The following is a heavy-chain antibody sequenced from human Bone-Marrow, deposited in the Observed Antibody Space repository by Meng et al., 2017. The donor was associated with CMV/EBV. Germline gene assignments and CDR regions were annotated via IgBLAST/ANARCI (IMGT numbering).Heavy chain of an antibody. D-gene: IGHD1-1*01. V-gene: IGHV1-2*02. CDR3: AREGYGGDNWFDP. J-gene: IGHJ5*02. CDR1: GYTFTGSY. CDR2: INPNSGVT. Sequence: KASGYTFTGSYMPWVRQAPGQGLEWMGWINPNSGVTNYAQKFQGRVTMTRDTSISTAYMELSRLRSDDTAVYYCAREGYGGDNWFDPWGQGTLVTVSS.